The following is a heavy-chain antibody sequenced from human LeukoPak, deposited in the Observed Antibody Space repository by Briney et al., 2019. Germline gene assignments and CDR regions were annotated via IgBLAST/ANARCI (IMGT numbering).Heavy chain of an antibody. CDR1: GGSISSYY. V-gene: IGHV4-59*12. J-gene: IGHJ3*02. CDR2: IYYSGTT. Sequence: SETLSLTCTVSGGSISSYYWSWIRQPPGKGLEWIGYIYYSGTTNYNPSLKSRVTISVDTSKNQFSLKLSSVTAADTAVYYCARVQGGGYSSGWEYAFDIWGQGTMVTVSS. D-gene: IGHD6-19*01. CDR3: ARVQGGGYSSGWEYAFDI.